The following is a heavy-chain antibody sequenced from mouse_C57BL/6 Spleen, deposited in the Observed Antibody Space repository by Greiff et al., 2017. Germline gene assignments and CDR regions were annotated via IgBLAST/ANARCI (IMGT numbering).Heavy chain of an antibody. J-gene: IGHJ4*01. CDR2: IDPSDSYT. CDR3: ARWGTVVEDYAMDY. CDR1: GYTFTSYW. D-gene: IGHD1-1*01. V-gene: IGHV1-59*01. Sequence: QVQLQQPGAELVRPGTSVKLSCKASGYTFTSYWMHWVKQRPGQGLEWIGVIDPSDSYTNYNQKFKGKATLTVDTSSSTAYMQLSSLTSEDSAVYYCARWGTVVEDYAMDYWGQGTSVTVSS.